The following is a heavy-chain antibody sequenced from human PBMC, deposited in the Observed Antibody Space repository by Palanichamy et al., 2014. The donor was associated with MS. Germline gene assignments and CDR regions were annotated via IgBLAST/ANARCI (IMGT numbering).Heavy chain of an antibody. Sequence: EVRAGGVRGRALAQPGGSRRDSPVQPLDSPSVATGCTGSAKLQGRGLVWVSRIKSDGSSTSYADSVKGRFTISRDNAKNTLYLQMNSLRAEDTAVYYCARGGHNYYDSSGLYYFDYWGQGTLVTVSS. CDR3: ARGGHNYYDSSGLYYFDY. J-gene: IGHJ4*02. CDR1: DSPSVATG. CDR2: IKSDGSST. D-gene: IGHD3-22*01. V-gene: IGHV3-74*01.